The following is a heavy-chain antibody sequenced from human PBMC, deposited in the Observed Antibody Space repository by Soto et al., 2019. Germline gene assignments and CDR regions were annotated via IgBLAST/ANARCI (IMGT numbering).Heavy chain of an antibody. CDR1: GYTFTSYG. D-gene: IGHD4-4*01. CDR3: ARVCGLQAYYYYMDV. CDR2: ISAYNGNT. V-gene: IGHV1-18*01. Sequence: ASVKVSCKASGYTFTSYGISWVRQAPGQGLEWMGWISAYNGNTNYAQKHKGRVTMTTDTSTSTAYMELRSLRSDDTAVYYCARVCGLQAYYYYMDVWGKGTTVTVSS. J-gene: IGHJ6*03.